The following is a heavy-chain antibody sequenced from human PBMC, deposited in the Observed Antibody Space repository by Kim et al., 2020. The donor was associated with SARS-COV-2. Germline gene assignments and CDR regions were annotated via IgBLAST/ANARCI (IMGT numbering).Heavy chain of an antibody. CDR2: IYYSGST. CDR3: ARTGGEDIVVVPAALGAFDI. CDR1: GGSISSGGYY. J-gene: IGHJ3*02. Sequence: SETLSLTCTVSGGSISSGGYYWSWIHQHPGKGLEWIGYIYYSGSTYYNPSLKSRVTISVDTSKNQFSLKLSSVTAADTAVYYCARTGGEDIVVVPAALGAFDIWGQGTMVTVSS. D-gene: IGHD2-2*01. V-gene: IGHV4-31*03.